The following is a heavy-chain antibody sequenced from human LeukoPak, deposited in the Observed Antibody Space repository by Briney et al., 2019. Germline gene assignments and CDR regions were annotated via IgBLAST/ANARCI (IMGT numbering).Heavy chain of an antibody. V-gene: IGHV1-69*05. CDR3: ARDDRIYCRKTSFYMGDYYYYMDV. J-gene: IGHJ6*03. Sequence: ASVKVSCKASGCTFTSYDISWVRQAPGQGLEWMGGIIPIFGTANYAQKFQGRVTMTTDESTSTAYMELSSLRSEDTAVYYCARDDRIYCRKTSFYMGDYYYYMDVGGKGTTVTVPS. CDR2: IIPIFGTA. CDR1: GCTFTSYD. D-gene: IGHD2-2*02.